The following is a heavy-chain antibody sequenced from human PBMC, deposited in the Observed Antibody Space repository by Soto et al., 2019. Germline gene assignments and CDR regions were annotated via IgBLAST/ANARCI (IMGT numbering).Heavy chain of an antibody. D-gene: IGHD2-15*01. V-gene: IGHV4-59*13. Sequence: SDTLSLTCTVSGGSINIYYWSWIRQPPGKGLEWIGYIYYSGSTNYNPSLKSRVTISVDTSKNQFSLKLSSVTAADTAVYYCARGEGYCSGCRCYPFARPFDYWGQGTLVTVFS. CDR3: ARGEGYCSGCRCYPFARPFDY. J-gene: IGHJ4*02. CDR1: GGSINIYY. CDR2: IYYSGST.